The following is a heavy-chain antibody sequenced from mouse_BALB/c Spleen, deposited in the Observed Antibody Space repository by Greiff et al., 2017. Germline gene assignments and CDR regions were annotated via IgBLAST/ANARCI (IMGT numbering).Heavy chain of an antibody. J-gene: IGHJ4*01. Sequence: VQLQQPGAELVRPGASVKLSCKASGYTFTSYWINWVKQRPGQGLEWIGNIYPSDSYTNYNQKFKDKATLTVDKSSSTAYMQLSSPTSEDSAVYYCTIRQGYAMDYWGQGTSVTVSS. CDR2: IYPSDSYT. CDR3: TIRQGYAMDY. V-gene: IGHV1-69*02. CDR1: GYTFTSYW. D-gene: IGHD3-2*01.